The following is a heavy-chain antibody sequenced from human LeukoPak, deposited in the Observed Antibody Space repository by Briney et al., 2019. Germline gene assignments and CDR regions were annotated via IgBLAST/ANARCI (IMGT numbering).Heavy chain of an antibody. CDR1: GGSISSSSYY. V-gene: IGHV4-39*01. J-gene: IGHJ4*02. CDR3: ASRELELEELDY. D-gene: IGHD1-7*01. Sequence: SETLSLTCTVSGGSISSSSYYWGWIRQPPGKGLEWIGSIYYSGSTYYNPSLKSRVTISVDTSKNQFSLKLSSVTAADTAVYYCASRELELEELDYCGQGTLVTVSS. CDR2: IYYSGST.